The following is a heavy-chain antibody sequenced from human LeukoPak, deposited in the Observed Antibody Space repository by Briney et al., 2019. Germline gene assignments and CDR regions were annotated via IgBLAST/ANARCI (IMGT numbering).Heavy chain of an antibody. V-gene: IGHV3-74*01. CDR2: INTDGSGT. CDR1: GFTFSTYW. D-gene: IGHD3-22*01. Sequence: GGSLRLSCAASGFTFSTYWMQWVRQAPGKGLVWVSRINTDGSGTTCADSVKGRSTISRDNSKNSLYLQMNSLRTEDTALYYCAKGGFLRYYDSSGYFYYFDYWGQGTLVTVSS. CDR3: AKGGFLRYYDSSGYFYYFDY. J-gene: IGHJ4*02.